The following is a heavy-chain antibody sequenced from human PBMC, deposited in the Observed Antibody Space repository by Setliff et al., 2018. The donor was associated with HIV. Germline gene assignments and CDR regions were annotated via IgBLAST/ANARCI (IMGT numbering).Heavy chain of an antibody. V-gene: IGHV1-2*04. CDR2: INPNNGGT. Sequence: GASVKVSCKASGYTFSSYSITWVRQAPGQGLEWMGWINPNNGGTNYAQKFQGWVTMTRDTSISTAYMQLSRLRSDDTAVYYCARDRGRGSSYGDDAFDVWGQGTLVTVSS. J-gene: IGHJ3*01. D-gene: IGHD5-18*01. CDR1: GYTFSSYS. CDR3: ARDRGRGSSYGDDAFDV.